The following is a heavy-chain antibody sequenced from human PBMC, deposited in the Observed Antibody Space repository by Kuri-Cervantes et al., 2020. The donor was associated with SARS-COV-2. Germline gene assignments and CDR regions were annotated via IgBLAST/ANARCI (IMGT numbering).Heavy chain of an antibody. J-gene: IGHJ4*02. CDR3: AKEFSGSYWTGNFDY. D-gene: IGHD1-26*01. V-gene: IGHV3-23*01. CDR1: GFTFSSYA. Sequence: GSLKISCAASGFTFSSYAMSWVRQAPGKGLEWVSAISGSGGSTYYADSVKGRFTISRDNSKNTLYLQMNSLRAEDTAVYYCAKEFSGSYWTGNFDYWGQGTLVTVSS. CDR2: ISGSGGST.